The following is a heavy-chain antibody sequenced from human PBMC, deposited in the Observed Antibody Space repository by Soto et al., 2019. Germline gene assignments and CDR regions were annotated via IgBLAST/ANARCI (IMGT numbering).Heavy chain of an antibody. Sequence: QVQLQVSGPGLVKPSQTLSLTCSVSGGSFSSGAYYWSWIRQHPGEGLEWIGYITYSGTTYSNPSLKSRVSISVDTSKNQFSLRLSSVIAADTAVYYCARDPTTVTKGGFDVWGQGTMVTVSS. CDR1: GGSFSSGAYY. D-gene: IGHD4-17*01. CDR3: ARDPTTVTKGGFDV. J-gene: IGHJ3*01. V-gene: IGHV4-31*03. CDR2: ITYSGTT.